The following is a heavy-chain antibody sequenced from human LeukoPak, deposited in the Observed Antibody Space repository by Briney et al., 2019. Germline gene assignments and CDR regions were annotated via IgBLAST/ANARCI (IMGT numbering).Heavy chain of an antibody. CDR1: GFTFNIYS. V-gene: IGHV3-23*01. D-gene: IGHD3-22*01. CDR3: AKDRPNYYESNGHYYRRDGDY. CDR2: ISSSGDST. Sequence: GGSLRLSCAASGFTFNIYSMSWVRQAPGKGLEWVSSISSSGDSTVYAGSVKGRFTISRDNSKNTLYLQMNSLRAEDTAIYYCAKDRPNYYESNGHYYRRDGDYWGQGTLVTVSS. J-gene: IGHJ4*02.